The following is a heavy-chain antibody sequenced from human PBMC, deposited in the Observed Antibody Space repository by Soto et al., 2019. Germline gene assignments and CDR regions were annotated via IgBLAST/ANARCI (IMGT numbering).Heavy chain of an antibody. CDR2: ISWNSGSI. CDR3: AKEGGIAVAEDAFDI. CDR1: GVTSDDYA. D-gene: IGHD6-19*01. V-gene: IGHV3-9*01. Sequence: LRLASAAAGVTSDDYAMHWVRQAPGKGLEWVSGISWNSGSIGYADSVKGRFTISRDNAKNSLYLQMNSLRAEDTAVYYCAKEGGIAVAEDAFDIWGQGTMVTVSS. J-gene: IGHJ3*02.